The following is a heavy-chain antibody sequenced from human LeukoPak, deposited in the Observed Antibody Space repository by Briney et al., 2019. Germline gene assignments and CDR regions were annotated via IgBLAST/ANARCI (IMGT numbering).Heavy chain of an antibody. J-gene: IGHJ4*02. CDR3: TRLGDGYKPYFDY. CDR2: IRYDGSNK. D-gene: IGHD5-24*01. Sequence: GGSLRLSCAASGFTFSSYGMHWVRQAPGKGLEWVAFIRYDGSNKYYADSVKGRFTISRDDSKNTAYLQMNSLKTEDTAVYYCTRLGDGYKPYFDYWGQGTLVTVSS. CDR1: GFTFSSYG. V-gene: IGHV3-30*02.